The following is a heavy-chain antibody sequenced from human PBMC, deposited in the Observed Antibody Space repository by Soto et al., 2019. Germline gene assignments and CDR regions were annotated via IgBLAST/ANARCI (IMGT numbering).Heavy chain of an antibody. Sequence: GGSLRLSCAASGFTFSSYAMHWVRQAPGKGLEWVAVISYDGSNKYYADSVKGRFTISRDNSKNTPYQQMNSLRAEETAVYYCARASLVVTAIAYFDYWGQGTLVTVSS. CDR1: GFTFSSYA. CDR3: ARASLVVTAIAYFDY. CDR2: ISYDGSNK. J-gene: IGHJ4*02. D-gene: IGHD2-21*02. V-gene: IGHV3-30-3*01.